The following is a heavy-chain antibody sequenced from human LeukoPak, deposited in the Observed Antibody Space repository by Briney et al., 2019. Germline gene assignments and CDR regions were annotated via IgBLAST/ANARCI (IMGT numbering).Heavy chain of an antibody. CDR2: ISSSSSTI. V-gene: IGHV3-48*04. Sequence: GGSLRLSCAASGFTFSSYSMNWVRQAPGKGLEWVSYISSSSSTIYYADSVKGRFTISRDNAKNSLYLQMNSLRAEDTAVYYCARQFGVVITYMDVWGKGTTVTVSS. CDR3: ARQFGVVITYMDV. CDR1: GFTFSSYS. J-gene: IGHJ6*03. D-gene: IGHD3-3*01.